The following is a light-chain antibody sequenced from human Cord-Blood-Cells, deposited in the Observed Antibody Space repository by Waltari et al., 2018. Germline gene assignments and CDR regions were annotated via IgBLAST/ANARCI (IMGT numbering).Light chain of an antibody. V-gene: IGKV1D-12*01. CDR2: AAS. CDR3: QQANSFPIP. J-gene: IGKJ5*01. Sequence: DIQMTQSPSSVSASVVDRVTITGRAGQGTSSWFAWYQQKPGKAPTLLIYAASSLQSWVPSRFSGGGSGTDFTLTISSLQPEDCATYYCQQANSFPIPFGQGTRLEIK. CDR1: QGTSSW.